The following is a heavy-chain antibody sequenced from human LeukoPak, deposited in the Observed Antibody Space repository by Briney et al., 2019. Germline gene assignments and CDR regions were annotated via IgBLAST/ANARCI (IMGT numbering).Heavy chain of an antibody. D-gene: IGHD2-15*01. CDR3: TREGAIAVAATDGFDI. Sequence: SGTLSLPCIVSGASISSSTYYWCWIRQAHGKGRKWIGSVYFSGKTDYNPSLKSRVAKSIGTSKNQFSLKEESVTAAYTAVYYCTREGAIAVAATDGFDIWGQGTMVTDSS. J-gene: IGHJ3*02. V-gene: IGHV4-39*07. CDR1: GASISSSTYY. CDR2: VYFSGKT.